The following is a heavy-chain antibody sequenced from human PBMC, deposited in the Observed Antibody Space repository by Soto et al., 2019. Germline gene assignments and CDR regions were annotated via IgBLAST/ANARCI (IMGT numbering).Heavy chain of an antibody. D-gene: IGHD6-6*01. CDR2: IFPRDSDT. J-gene: IGHJ4*02. V-gene: IGHV5-51*01. CDR1: GYIFIDYW. Sequence: GESLKISCKASGYIFIDYWIAWVLQIPGKGLELMRIIFPRDSDTRYTPSFQGQVTISADRSITTAYLQWRSLKASDSAMYYCARHSGSSIRAWSDYWGQGTLVTVSS. CDR3: ARHSGSSIRAWSDY.